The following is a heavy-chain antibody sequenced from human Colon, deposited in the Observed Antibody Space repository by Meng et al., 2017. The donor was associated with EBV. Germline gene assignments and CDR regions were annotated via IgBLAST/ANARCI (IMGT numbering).Heavy chain of an antibody. J-gene: IGHJ4*02. CDR3: ARVVTALLVYYYDY. CDR2: SDHSRNT. D-gene: IGHD2-21*02. Sequence: GWVKSVGTPWEACSPACAYSGACHIRSWWRREVRQPSGTMLEWIGKSDHSRNTNYNPCSMSMVTISVIKSKYLVSLKLSSVTAADTAVYNCARVVTALLVYYYDYWGQGTLVTVSS. V-gene: IGHV4-4*02. CDR1: GACHIRSWW.